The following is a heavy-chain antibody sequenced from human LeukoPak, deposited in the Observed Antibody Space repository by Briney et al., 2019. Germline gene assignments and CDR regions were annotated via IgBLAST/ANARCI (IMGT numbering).Heavy chain of an antibody. D-gene: IGHD1-26*01. CDR2: INTNTGNP. CDR1: GGTFSSYA. V-gene: IGHV7-4-1*02. J-gene: IGHJ3*02. Sequence: GASVKVSCKASGGTFSSYAISWVRQAPGQGLEWMGWINTNTGNPTYAQGFTGRFVFSLDTSVSTAYLQISSLKAEDTAVYYCASPAQIREAGYDAFDIWGQGTMVTVSS. CDR3: ASPAQIREAGYDAFDI.